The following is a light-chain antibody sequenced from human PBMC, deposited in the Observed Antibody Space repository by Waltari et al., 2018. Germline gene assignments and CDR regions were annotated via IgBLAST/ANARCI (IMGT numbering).Light chain of an antibody. V-gene: IGLV2-14*01. J-gene: IGLJ3*02. CDR3: ASYNPGSTLV. CDR2: DVT. CDR1: SSDVGGYNY. Sequence: QSALTQPASVSGSPGQSITISCTGSSSDVGGYNYVSWYQQFPDRVPKLIIYDVTNRPSGVSNRFPGSKSANTASLTISGLQPEDEAEYYCASYNPGSTLVFGGGTKLTVL.